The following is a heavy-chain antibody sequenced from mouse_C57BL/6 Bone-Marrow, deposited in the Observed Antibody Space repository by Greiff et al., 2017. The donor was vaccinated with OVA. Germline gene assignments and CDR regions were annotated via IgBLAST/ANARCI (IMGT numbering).Heavy chain of an antibody. CDR2: ISSGGSYT. CDR3: ARHPSMIKYYFDY. J-gene: IGHJ2*01. Sequence: EVQVVESGGDLVKPGGSLKLSCAASGFTFSSYGMSWVRQTPDKRLEWVATISSGGSYTYYPDSVKGRFTISRDNAKNTLYLQMSSLKSEDTAMYYCARHPSMIKYYFDYWGQGTTLTVSS. V-gene: IGHV5-6*01. D-gene: IGHD2-4*01. CDR1: GFTFSSYG.